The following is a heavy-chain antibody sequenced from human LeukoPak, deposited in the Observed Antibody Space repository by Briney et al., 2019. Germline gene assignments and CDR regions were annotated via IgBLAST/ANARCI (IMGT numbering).Heavy chain of an antibody. CDR2: IIPILGIA. J-gene: IGHJ4*02. Sequence: SVKVSCKASGYTFTSYDINWVRQAPGQGLEWMGRIIPILGIANYAQKFQGRVTITADKSTSTAYMELSSLRSEDTAVYYCARDKYCGGDCFSYFDYWGQGTLVTVSS. D-gene: IGHD2-21*02. CDR3: ARDKYCGGDCFSYFDY. CDR1: GYTFTSYD. V-gene: IGHV1-69*04.